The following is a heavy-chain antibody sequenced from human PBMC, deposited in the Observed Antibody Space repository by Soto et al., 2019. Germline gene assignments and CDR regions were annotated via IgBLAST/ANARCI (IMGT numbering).Heavy chain of an antibody. CDR1: GFTFSSYD. CDR2: IGTAGDT. Sequence: GGSLRLSCAASGFTFSSYDMHWVRQATGKGLEWVSAIGTAGDTYYPGSVKGRFTISRENAKNSLYLQMNSLRAGDTAVYYCERAPPPVGEPAHYGMDVWGQGTTVTVSS. J-gene: IGHJ6*02. D-gene: IGHD1-26*01. V-gene: IGHV3-13*01. CDR3: ERAPPPVGEPAHYGMDV.